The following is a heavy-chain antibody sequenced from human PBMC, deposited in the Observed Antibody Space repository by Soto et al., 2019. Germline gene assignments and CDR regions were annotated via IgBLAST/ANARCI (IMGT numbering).Heavy chain of an antibody. CDR3: VRGYCTTSPCSGDFQF. D-gene: IGHD2-15*01. J-gene: IGHJ1*01. V-gene: IGHV1-46*01. CDR1: GYNFTTYF. CDR2: IHPSGDT. Sequence: ASVNVSCKAYGYNFTTYFIHWVRQGLGQGLEWMGMIHPSGDTGYAQKFRGRVTMTIDTSTTTAYMELRNLTSEDTAASFSVRGYCTTSPCSGDFQFWGQGSPVTLSS.